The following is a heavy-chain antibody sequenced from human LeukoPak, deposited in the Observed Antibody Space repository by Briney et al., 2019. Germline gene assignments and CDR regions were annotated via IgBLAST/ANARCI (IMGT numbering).Heavy chain of an antibody. CDR1: GFTFSSYG. D-gene: IGHD6-13*01. V-gene: IGHV3-30*18. Sequence: GGSLRLSCAASGFTFSSYGMHWVRQAPGKGLEWVAVITYDGSNKYYADSVKGRFTISRDNSKNTLYLQMNSLRAEDPAVYYCSKDRGNIAAAGTPYYFDYWGQGTLVTVSS. CDR2: ITYDGSNK. J-gene: IGHJ4*02. CDR3: SKDRGNIAAAGTPYYFDY.